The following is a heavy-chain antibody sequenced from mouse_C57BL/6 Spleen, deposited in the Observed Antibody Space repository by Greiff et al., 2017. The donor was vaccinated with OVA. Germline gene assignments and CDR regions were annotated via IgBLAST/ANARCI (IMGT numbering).Heavy chain of an antibody. CDR2: ISDGGSYT. CDR3: ARDSYDYDWFAY. CDR1: GFTFSSYA. D-gene: IGHD2-4*01. Sequence: EVKLVESGGGLVKPGGSLKLSCAASGFTFSSYAMSWVRQTPEKRLEWVATISDGGSYTYYPDNVKGRFTISRDNAKNNLYLQMSHLKSEDTAMYYCARDSYDYDWFAYWGQGTLVTVSA. J-gene: IGHJ3*01. V-gene: IGHV5-4*01.